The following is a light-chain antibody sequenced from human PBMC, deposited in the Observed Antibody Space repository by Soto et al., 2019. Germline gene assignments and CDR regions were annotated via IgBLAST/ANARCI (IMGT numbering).Light chain of an antibody. CDR3: QKYNRSPLT. CDR2: EAS. V-gene: IGKV1-27*01. Sequence: DFQMTQSPSSLSASVGDRVTITCRASQDISDHLAWYQHKPGKVPKLLIYEASTLQSGVPSRFSRGGSGTDFTLTISSLHPEDVATYYYQKYNRSPLTFGQGTKVELK. CDR1: QDISDH. J-gene: IGKJ1*01.